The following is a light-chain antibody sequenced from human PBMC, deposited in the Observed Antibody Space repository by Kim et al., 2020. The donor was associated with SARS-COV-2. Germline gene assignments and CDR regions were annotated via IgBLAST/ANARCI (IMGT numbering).Light chain of an antibody. Sequence: GQPITISCSGTTNEVGSHYLVSWYQHHPGTAPKLVIYGDNQRPSGVSSRFSGSKSGNTASLTISGLQPEDEADYYCCSYANGGTWVFGGGTQLTVL. CDR1: TNEVGSHYL. CDR3: CSYANGGTWV. CDR2: GDN. J-gene: IGLJ3*02. V-gene: IGLV2-23*01.